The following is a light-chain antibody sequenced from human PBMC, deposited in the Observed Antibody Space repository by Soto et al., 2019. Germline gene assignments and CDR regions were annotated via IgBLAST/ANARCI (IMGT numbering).Light chain of an antibody. J-gene: IGLJ1*01. CDR1: SSDFGNYNL. Sequence: QSVLTQPASVSGSPGQSITISCTGTSSDFGNYNLVSWYQQHPGKVPKLILFEVNKRPSGVSGRFSGSKSGNTASLTISGLQAEGEADYYCCSFTSSNNHVFGTGTTSPS. CDR2: EVN. CDR3: CSFTSSNNHV. V-gene: IGLV2-23*02.